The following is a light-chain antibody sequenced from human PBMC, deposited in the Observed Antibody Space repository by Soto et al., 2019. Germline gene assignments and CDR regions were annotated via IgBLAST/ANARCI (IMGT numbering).Light chain of an antibody. V-gene: IGKV3-11*01. CDR1: QSVRSY. J-gene: IGKJ3*01. CDR2: DAS. Sequence: EIVLTQSPATLSLSPGERATLSCRASQSVRSYLAWYQQKPGQAPRLLIYDASNRATGIPARFSGSGSGTDFTLTISSLEPEDFAVYYCQQRSTWPIFTFGPGTKVDIK. CDR3: QQRSTWPIFT.